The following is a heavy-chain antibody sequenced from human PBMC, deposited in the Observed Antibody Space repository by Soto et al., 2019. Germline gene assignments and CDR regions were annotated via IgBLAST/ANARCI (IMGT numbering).Heavy chain of an antibody. Sequence: LRLSCAASGFAVSTYAMTWVRQAPGKGLEWVSVISGSGGSSYYAASVKGRFTISRDNSKNTLFLQLNGLRAEDTAVYYCAKVTKRAAAGRYEYYKYGMDVWGQGTTVTAP. V-gene: IGHV3-23*01. CDR1: GFAVSTYA. CDR3: AKVTKRAAAGRYEYYKYGMDV. CDR2: ISGSGGSS. J-gene: IGHJ6*02. D-gene: IGHD6-13*01.